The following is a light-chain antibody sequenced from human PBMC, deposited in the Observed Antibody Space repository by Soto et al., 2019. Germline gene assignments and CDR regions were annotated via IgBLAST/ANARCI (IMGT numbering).Light chain of an antibody. CDR3: SSYTSSAPFYV. CDR2: DVN. CDR1: STDVDGYDY. Sequence: QSALTQPASVSGSPGQSITISCTGASTDVDGYDYVSWYQQHPGQAPKLMIYDVNNRPSEVSYRFSGSKSGDTASLTISGLQAEDDADYYCSSYTSSAPFYVFGTGTKVTV. J-gene: IGLJ1*01. V-gene: IGLV2-14*03.